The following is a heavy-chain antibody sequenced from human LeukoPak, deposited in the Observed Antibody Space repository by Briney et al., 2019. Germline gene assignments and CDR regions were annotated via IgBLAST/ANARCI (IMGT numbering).Heavy chain of an antibody. CDR2: IHPNSGGT. D-gene: IGHD6-6*01. CDR3: GRKSAARKTSEFDD. J-gene: IGHJ4*02. Sequence: ASVKVSCKASGYTFTDYYMNWVRQAPGQGLEWMGWIHPNSGGTNYAQKVQGRVTMTRDTSISTAYMELSRLTFNDTAVYYCGRKSAARKTSEFDDWGQGTLVTVSS. V-gene: IGHV1-2*02. CDR1: GYTFTDYY.